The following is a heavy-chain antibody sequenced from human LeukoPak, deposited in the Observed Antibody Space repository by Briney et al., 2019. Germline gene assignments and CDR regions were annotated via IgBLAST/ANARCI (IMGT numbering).Heavy chain of an antibody. V-gene: IGHV4-61*08. CDR1: GGSISSGGYS. D-gene: IGHD2-15*01. CDR3: ARVLGYCSGGSCYLRRFDP. J-gene: IGHJ5*02. Sequence: SQTLSLTCAVSGGSISSGGYSWSWIRQPPGKGLEWIGYIYYSGSTNYNPSLKSRVTISVDTSKNQFSLKLSSVTAADTAVYYCARVLGYCSGGSCYLRRFDPWGQGTLVTVSS. CDR2: IYYSGST.